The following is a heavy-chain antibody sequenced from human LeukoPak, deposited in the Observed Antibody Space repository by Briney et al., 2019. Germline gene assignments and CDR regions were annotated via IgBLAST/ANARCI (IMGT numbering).Heavy chain of an antibody. CDR3: TRSAYCTGGTCYSKTFDY. Sequence: SGGSLRLSCAASGFNFRNYAMHWVRQAPGKEPECVALIRFDGSHKYYADSVKGRFTISRDNSRDTLSLQMSSLRAEDTAVYYCTRSAYCTGGTCYSKTFDYWGQGTLVTVSS. CDR2: IRFDGSHK. D-gene: IGHD2-15*01. J-gene: IGHJ4*02. V-gene: IGHV3-30*02. CDR1: GFNFRNYA.